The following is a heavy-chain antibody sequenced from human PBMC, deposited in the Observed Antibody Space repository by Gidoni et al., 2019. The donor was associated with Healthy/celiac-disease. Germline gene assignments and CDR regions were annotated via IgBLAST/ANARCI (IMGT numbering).Heavy chain of an antibody. V-gene: IGHV3-33*01. CDR3: ARAQRLSSSSDFDY. CDR2: IWYDGSNK. CDR1: GFSLRSYG. D-gene: IGHD6-6*01. Sequence: QVQLVESGGGVVQPGRSLRLSCAASGFSLRSYGMHWVRQAPGKGLEWVAVIWYDGSNKYYADSVKGRFTISRDNSKNTLYLQMNSLRAEDTAVYYCARAQRLSSSSDFDYWGQGTLVTVSS. J-gene: IGHJ4*02.